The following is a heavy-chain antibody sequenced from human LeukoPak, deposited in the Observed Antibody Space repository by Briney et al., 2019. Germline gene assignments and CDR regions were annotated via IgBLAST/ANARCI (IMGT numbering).Heavy chain of an antibody. D-gene: IGHD1-7*01. Sequence: PGGSLRLSCAASGFTFSSSAMSWVRQVPGKGLEWVSGISASGGSTSYADSVRGRFTISRDNSKNTIYLQMDGLRAEDTAIYYCARDYWWNYDYWGQGTLVTVSS. CDR1: GFTFSSSA. CDR3: ARDYWWNYDY. J-gene: IGHJ4*02. CDR2: ISASGGST. V-gene: IGHV3-23*01.